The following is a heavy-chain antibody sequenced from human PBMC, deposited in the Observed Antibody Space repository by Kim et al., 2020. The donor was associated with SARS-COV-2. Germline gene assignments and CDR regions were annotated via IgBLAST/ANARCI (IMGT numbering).Heavy chain of an antibody. V-gene: IGHV3-21*05. CDR1: GFTFSGSS. CDR2: SGKTSGYI. Sequence: GGSLRLSCAASGFTFSGSSINWVRQAPGKGLEWISYSGKTSGYIFYADSVKGRFTISRDNAKNSLYLQMKSLRDEDTAVYYCVRDTSYAFDMWGQGTMVTVSS. CDR3: VRDTSYAFDM. J-gene: IGHJ3*02.